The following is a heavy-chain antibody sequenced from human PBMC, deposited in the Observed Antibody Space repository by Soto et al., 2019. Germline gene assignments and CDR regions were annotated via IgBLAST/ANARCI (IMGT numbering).Heavy chain of an antibody. J-gene: IGHJ4*02. V-gene: IGHV3-30-3*01. D-gene: IGHD3-3*01. CDR1: GFTFSSYA. Sequence: PVGSLRLSCAASGFTFSSYAMHWVRQAPGKGLEWVAVISYDGSNKYYADSVKGRFTISRDNSKNTLYLQMNSLRAEDTAVYYCARGSNYDFWSGYSYYFDYWGQGTLVTVSS. CDR3: ARGSNYDFWSGYSYYFDY. CDR2: ISYDGSNK.